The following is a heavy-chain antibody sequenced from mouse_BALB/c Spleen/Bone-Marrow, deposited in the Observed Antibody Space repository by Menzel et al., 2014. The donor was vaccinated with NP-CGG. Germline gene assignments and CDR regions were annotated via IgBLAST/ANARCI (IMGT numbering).Heavy chain of an antibody. Sequence: QVQLQQSGPQLVRPGASVKISCKASGYSFTSYWMRWVKQRPGQGLEWIGMIDPSDSETRLNQKFKDKATLTVDKSSSTAYMQLSSPTSEDSAVYYCASPSDGNPFAYWGQGTLVTVSA. J-gene: IGHJ3*01. CDR1: GYSFTSYW. V-gene: IGHV1S127*01. CDR2: IDPSDSET. D-gene: IGHD2-1*01. CDR3: ASPSDGNPFAY.